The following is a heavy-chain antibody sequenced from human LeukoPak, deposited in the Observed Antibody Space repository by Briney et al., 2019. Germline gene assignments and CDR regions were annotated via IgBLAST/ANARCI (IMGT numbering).Heavy chain of an antibody. D-gene: IGHD2-8*01. CDR1: GFTFSSYA. J-gene: IGHJ6*03. CDR2: ISGSGGST. CDR3: AKSPGRYCTNGVCSPYYYYYYMDV. V-gene: IGHV3-23*01. Sequence: GGSLRLSCAAPGFTFSSYAMSWVRQAPGKGLEWVSAISGSGGSTYYADSVKGRFTISRDNSKNTLYLQMNSLRAEDTAVYYCAKSPGRYCTNGVCSPYYYYYYMDVWGKGTTVTVSS.